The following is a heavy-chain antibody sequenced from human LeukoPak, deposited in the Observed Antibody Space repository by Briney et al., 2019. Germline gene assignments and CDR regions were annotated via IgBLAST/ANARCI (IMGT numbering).Heavy chain of an antibody. CDR3: VHVEPLSGGFL. D-gene: IGHD1-14*01. Sequence: ESGPTLVNPTQTLTLTCTFSGFSFSTNGVGVGWVRQPPGKALDWLTLIYWDDSKRYNPSLKTRLTITKDTSKDQVLLKMTNLDPVDTATYYCVHVEPLSGGFLWGQGTLVTVSS. CDR1: GFSFSTNGVG. CDR2: IYWDDSK. V-gene: IGHV2-5*02. J-gene: IGHJ1*01.